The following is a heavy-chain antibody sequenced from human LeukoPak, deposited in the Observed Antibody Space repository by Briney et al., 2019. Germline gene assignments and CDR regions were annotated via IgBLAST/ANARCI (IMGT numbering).Heavy chain of an antibody. V-gene: IGHV3-30*18. CDR2: ISYDGSNK. CDR1: GFTFSSYG. CDR3: AKGRDVYNYWYFDL. D-gene: IGHD5-24*01. J-gene: IGHJ2*01. Sequence: GGSLRLSCAASGFTFSSYGMHWVRQAPGKGLEWVAVISYDGSNKYYADSVKGRFTISRDNSKNTMYLQMNSLRAEDTAVYYCAKGRDVYNYWYFDLWGRGTLVTVSS.